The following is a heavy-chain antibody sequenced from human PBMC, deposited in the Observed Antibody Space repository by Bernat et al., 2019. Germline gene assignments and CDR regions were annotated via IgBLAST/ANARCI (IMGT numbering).Heavy chain of an antibody. Sequence: QVQLVQSGAEVKKPGASVKVSCKASGYTFTSYAMHWVRQAPGQRPEWMGWINTGNGNTKYLQNFQGRVTITRDTSASTAYRELSSLRSEDTAIYYCVGGVTTGYWGQGTLVTVSS. J-gene: IGHJ4*02. D-gene: IGHD4-17*01. CDR3: VGGVTTGY. CDR2: INTGNGNT. V-gene: IGHV1-3*04. CDR1: GYTFTSYA.